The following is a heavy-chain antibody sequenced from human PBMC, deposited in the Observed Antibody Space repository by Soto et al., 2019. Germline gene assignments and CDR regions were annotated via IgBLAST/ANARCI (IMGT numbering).Heavy chain of an antibody. V-gene: IGHV5-51*01. J-gene: IGHJ4*02. D-gene: IGHD4-17*01. Sequence: GESLKISCKGSGYKFSTYWIAGVRQMPGKGLEWMGIIWPDDPDTRYSPSFQGQVTISADRSTTTAYLQWTSLKASDTAIYYCAVHYGNPFASWGQGTLVTVSS. CDR1: GYKFSTYW. CDR2: IWPDDPDT. CDR3: AVHYGNPFAS.